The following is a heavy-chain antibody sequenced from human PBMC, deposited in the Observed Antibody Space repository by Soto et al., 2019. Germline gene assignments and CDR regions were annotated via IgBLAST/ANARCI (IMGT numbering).Heavy chain of an antibody. J-gene: IGHJ5*02. CDR3: ALTTGITGTLWWFDP. CDR1: GGSISSYY. Sequence: PWETLSLTCTVSGGSISSYYWSWIRQHPGKGLEWIGYIYYSGSTNYNPSLKSRVTISVDTSKNQFSLKLSSVTAADTAVYYCALTTGITGTLWWFDPWGQGTLVTVSS. V-gene: IGHV4-59*01. D-gene: IGHD1-20*01. CDR2: IYYSGST.